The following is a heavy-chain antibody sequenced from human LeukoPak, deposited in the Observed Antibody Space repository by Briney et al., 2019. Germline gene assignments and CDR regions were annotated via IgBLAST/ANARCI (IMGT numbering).Heavy chain of an antibody. CDR3: ARGDVYSSASDY. J-gene: IGHJ4*02. CDR1: GYSISSGYY. V-gene: IGHV4-38-2*01. D-gene: IGHD6-19*01. Sequence: SETLSLTCAVCGYSISSGYYWVWIRQPPGKGLEWIATIFHSGSTYFNPSLQSRVTISLDTSKNQFSLKLSSVTAADTALYYCARGDVYSSASDYWGQGTLVTVSS. CDR2: IFHSGST.